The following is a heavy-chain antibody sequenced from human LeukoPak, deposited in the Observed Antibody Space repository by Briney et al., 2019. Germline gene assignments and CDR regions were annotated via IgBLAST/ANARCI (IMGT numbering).Heavy chain of an antibody. CDR1: GYTFTSYG. J-gene: IGHJ4*02. CDR3: ARGVGYYGSGNHYNPFDY. Sequence: ASVKVSCKASGYTFTSYGISWVRQAPGQGLEWMGWINPNSGDTNSAQNFQGRVTMTRDTSITTAYMELSRLRSDDTAVYYCARGVGYYGSGNHYNPFDYWGQGTLVTVSS. D-gene: IGHD3-10*01. CDR2: INPNSGDT. V-gene: IGHV1-2*02.